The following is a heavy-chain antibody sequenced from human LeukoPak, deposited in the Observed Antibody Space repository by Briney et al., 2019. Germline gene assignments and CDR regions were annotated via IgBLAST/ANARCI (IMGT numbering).Heavy chain of an antibody. CDR3: ARVEEDLSLRY. D-gene: IGHD2-15*01. CDR1: GFTFSSYS. Sequence: PGGSLRLSCAASGFTFSSYSMNWVRQAPGKGLEWVSYISSSSSTIYYADSVKGRFTISRDNAKNSLYLQMNSLRAEDTAVYYCARVEEDLSLRYWGQGTLVTVSS. V-gene: IGHV3-48*01. J-gene: IGHJ4*02. CDR2: ISSSSSTI.